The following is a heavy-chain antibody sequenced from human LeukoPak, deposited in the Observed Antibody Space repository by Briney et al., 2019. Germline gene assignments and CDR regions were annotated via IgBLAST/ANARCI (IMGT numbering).Heavy chain of an antibody. J-gene: IGHJ4*02. CDR2: MNPNVGGA. V-gene: IGHV1-2*02. D-gene: IGHD3-10*02. CDR1: GHTFTGYY. Sequence: ASVKVSCKASGHTFTGYYVYWARQAPGQGLEWMGWMNPNVGGANFPQKFQGRVTVTSGPAISAAYMELRRLRSDDTAVYYCARGVFGESLESWGQGTLVTVSS. CDR3: ARGVFGESLES.